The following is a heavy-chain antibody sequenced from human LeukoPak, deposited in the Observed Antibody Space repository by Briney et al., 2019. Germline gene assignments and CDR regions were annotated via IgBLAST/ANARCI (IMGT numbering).Heavy chain of an antibody. J-gene: IGHJ6*02. CDR1: GYTFTGYY. CDR2: INPNSGGT. CDR3: ARIAITDGMDV. Sequence: ASVKVSCKATGYTFTGYYMHWGRQAPGQGVEWMGWINPNSGGTNYAQKFQGRVTMTRDTSISTAYMELSRLRSDDTAVYYCARIAITDGMDVWGQGTTVTVSS. V-gene: IGHV1-2*02. D-gene: IGHD1-20*01.